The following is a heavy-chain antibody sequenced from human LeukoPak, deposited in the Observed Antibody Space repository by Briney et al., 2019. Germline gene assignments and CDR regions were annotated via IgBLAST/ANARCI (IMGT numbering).Heavy chain of an antibody. CDR1: GFTFDDYG. Sequence: GGSLRLSCAASGFTFDDYGMSWVRQAPGKGLEWVSGINWNGGSTGYADSVKGRFTISRDNAKNSLYLQMNSLRAEDTALYYCARVMYYYDRSGYYYFDYWGQGTLVTVSS. CDR2: INWNGGST. CDR3: ARVMYYYDRSGYYYFDY. D-gene: IGHD3-22*01. V-gene: IGHV3-20*04. J-gene: IGHJ4*02.